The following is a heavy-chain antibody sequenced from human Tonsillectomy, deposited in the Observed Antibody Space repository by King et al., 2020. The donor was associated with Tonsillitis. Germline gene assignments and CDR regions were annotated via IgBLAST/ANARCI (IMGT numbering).Heavy chain of an antibody. D-gene: IGHD5-18*01. Sequence: EVQLVESGGGLVQPGGSLRLSCGASGFTFSSYEMNWVRQASGKGLEWVSYISSSGSTIYYADSVKGRFSISRDNAKNSRYLQMNSLRAEDTAIYYCARAAQRGYSYGYSDYWGQGTLVTVSS. V-gene: IGHV3-48*03. CDR3: ARAAQRGYSYGYSDY. CDR2: ISSSGSTI. J-gene: IGHJ4*02. CDR1: GFTFSSYE.